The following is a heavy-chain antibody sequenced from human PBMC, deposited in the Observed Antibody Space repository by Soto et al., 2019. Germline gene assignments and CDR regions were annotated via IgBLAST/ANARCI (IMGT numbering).Heavy chain of an antibody. CDR2: IIPILGTA. J-gene: IGHJ4*02. CDR3: TSFDSNGYYPQNHY. V-gene: IGHV1-69*01. D-gene: IGHD3-22*01. Sequence: QVILAQSGAEVKKPGSSLKVSCKVSGGSFSSFSINWVRQAPGQRFEWMGGIIPILGTANFTQKFQDRVTFTADESTATAYMTLSSLTSEDTAFYYCTSFDSNGYYPQNHYWGPGTHVTVSS. CDR1: GGSFSSFS.